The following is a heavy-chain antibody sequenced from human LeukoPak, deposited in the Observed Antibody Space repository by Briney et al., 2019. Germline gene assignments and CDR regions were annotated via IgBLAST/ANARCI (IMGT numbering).Heavy chain of an antibody. V-gene: IGHV3-13*01. Sequence: PGGSLRLSCAASGFTFSSYDMHWVRQSTEKGLERVSGIGTAGDTYYAGSVKGRFTISREDAKNSSYLQMNSLKTEDTAVYYCARVGYQLLFHHNFDHWGQGTLVTVSS. CDR3: ARVGYQLLFHHNFDH. CDR2: IGTAGDT. J-gene: IGHJ4*02. CDR1: GFTFSSYD. D-gene: IGHD2-2*01.